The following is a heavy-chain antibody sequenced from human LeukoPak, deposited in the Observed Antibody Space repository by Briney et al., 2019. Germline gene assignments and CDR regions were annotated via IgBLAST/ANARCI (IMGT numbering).Heavy chain of an antibody. D-gene: IGHD3-3*01. CDR3: ARARSGNYFDY. Sequence: PGGSLRLSCAASGFTFSSYAMSWVRQAPGQGLEWISYISSSSSTIYYADPVKGRFTISRDNAKNSVYLQMNSLRAEDTAVYSCARARSGNYFDYWGQGTLVTVSS. J-gene: IGHJ4*02. CDR2: ISSSSSTI. CDR1: GFTFSSYA. V-gene: IGHV3-48*01.